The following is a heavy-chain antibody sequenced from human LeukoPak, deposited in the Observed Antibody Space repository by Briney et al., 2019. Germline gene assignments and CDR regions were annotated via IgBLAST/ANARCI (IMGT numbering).Heavy chain of an antibody. D-gene: IGHD4-17*01. J-gene: IGHJ5*02. Sequence: HGESLKISCKGSGYSFTSYWINWVRQMPGKGLEWMGRIDPSDSYTNYSPSFQGHVTISADKSISTAYLQWSSLKASDTAMYYCVRLSRDYGDYDEGWFDPWGQGTLVTVPS. CDR2: IDPSDSYT. V-gene: IGHV5-10-1*01. CDR3: VRLSRDYGDYDEGWFDP. CDR1: GYSFTSYW.